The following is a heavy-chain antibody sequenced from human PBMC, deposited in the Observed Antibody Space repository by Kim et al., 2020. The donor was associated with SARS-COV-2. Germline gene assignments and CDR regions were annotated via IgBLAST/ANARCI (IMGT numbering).Heavy chain of an antibody. Sequence: ASVKVSCKVSGYTLTELSMHWVRQAPGKGLEWMGGFDPEDGETIYAQKFQGRVTMTEDTSTDTAYMELSSLRSEDTAVYYCATSAIAVAGIVPLAHYYYYGMDVWGQGTTATVSS. V-gene: IGHV1-24*01. CDR1: GYTLTELS. CDR2: FDPEDGET. J-gene: IGHJ6*02. D-gene: IGHD6-19*01. CDR3: ATSAIAVAGIVPLAHYYYYGMDV.